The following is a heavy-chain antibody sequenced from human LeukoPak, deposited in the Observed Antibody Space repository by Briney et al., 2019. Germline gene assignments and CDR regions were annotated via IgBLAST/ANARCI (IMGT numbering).Heavy chain of an antibody. Sequence: GASVTVSCKASGYTFTGYYMHWVRQAPGQGLEGMGWINPNSGGTNYAQKFQGRVTMTRDTSISTAYMELSRLRSDDTAVYYCARAALDYYDSSGYLDYWGQGTLVTVSS. J-gene: IGHJ4*02. V-gene: IGHV1-2*02. CDR1: GYTFTGYY. CDR2: INPNSGGT. CDR3: ARAALDYYDSSGYLDY. D-gene: IGHD3-22*01.